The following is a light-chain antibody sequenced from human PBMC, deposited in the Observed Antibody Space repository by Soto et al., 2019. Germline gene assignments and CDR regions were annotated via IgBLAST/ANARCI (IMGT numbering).Light chain of an antibody. J-gene: IGKJ1*01. V-gene: IGKV3-15*01. CDR3: HYYSIWWA. CDR1: QSVSTN. CDR2: GAS. Sequence: MTGYASRRSVSDGEGAPLSCRASQSVSTNFAWYQQKPGQAPMLLIYGASTRATGIPDRFSGSGSGTEFPLTSNSLESEDSADYYWHYYSIWWAFGQGTKVDIK.